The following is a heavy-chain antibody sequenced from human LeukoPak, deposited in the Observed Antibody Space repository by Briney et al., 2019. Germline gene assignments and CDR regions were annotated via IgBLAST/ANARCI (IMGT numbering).Heavy chain of an antibody. CDR1: GYSISSGYY. Sequence: SETLSLTCTVSGYSISSGYYWGWIRQPPGKGLEWIGSIYHSGGTYQNPSLKSRVTISIDTSKNHFSLNLSSVTAVDTAVYYCARVDGWSVDGYNWFDPWGQGTLVTVSS. V-gene: IGHV4-38-2*02. CDR3: ARVDGWSVDGYNWFDP. CDR2: IYHSGGT. J-gene: IGHJ5*02. D-gene: IGHD6-19*01.